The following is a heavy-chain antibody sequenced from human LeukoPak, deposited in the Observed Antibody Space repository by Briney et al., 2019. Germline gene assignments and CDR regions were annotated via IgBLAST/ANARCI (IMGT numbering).Heavy chain of an antibody. J-gene: IGHJ4*02. D-gene: IGHD2-21*02. CDR2: MNSDGSST. CDR3: ARQTHVVVTAFDY. CDR1: GFXFSSYW. Sequence: PGGSLRLSCAASGFXFSSYWMHWVRQAPGKGQVWVSSMNSDGSSTSYADSVKGRFTISRDNAKNTLYLQMNSLRAEDAAVYYCARQTHVVVTAFDYWGQGTLVTVSS. V-gene: IGHV3-74*01.